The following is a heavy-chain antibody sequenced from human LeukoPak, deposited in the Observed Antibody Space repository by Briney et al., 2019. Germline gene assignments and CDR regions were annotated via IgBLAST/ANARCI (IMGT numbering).Heavy chain of an antibody. CDR1: GYTLTELS. D-gene: IGHD3-10*01. Sequence: ASVKVSCKVSGYTLTELSMHWVRQAPGKGLEWMGGFDPEDGETIYAQKFQGRVTMTEDTSTDTAYMELSSLRSEDTAVYYCATEGTYGSGSYYKTPKQIDYWGQGTLVTVSS. CDR2: FDPEDGET. J-gene: IGHJ4*02. V-gene: IGHV1-24*01. CDR3: ATEGTYGSGSYYKTPKQIDY.